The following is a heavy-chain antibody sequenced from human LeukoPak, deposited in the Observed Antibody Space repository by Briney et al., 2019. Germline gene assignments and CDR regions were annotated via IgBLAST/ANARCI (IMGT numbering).Heavy chain of an antibody. Sequence: PGGSLRLSCAASGFTFSSYAMHWVRQAPGKGLEWVAVISYDGSNKYYADSVKGRFTISRDNSKSTLYLQMNSLRAEDTAVYYCARELGNYYYYGMDVWGQGTTVTVSS. CDR1: GFTFSSYA. CDR2: ISYDGSNK. J-gene: IGHJ6*02. D-gene: IGHD6-13*01. V-gene: IGHV3-30*04. CDR3: ARELGNYYYYGMDV.